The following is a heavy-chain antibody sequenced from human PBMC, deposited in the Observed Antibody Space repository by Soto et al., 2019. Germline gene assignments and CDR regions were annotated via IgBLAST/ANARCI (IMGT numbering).Heavy chain of an antibody. CDR2: INAGNGNT. Sequence: GASVKVSCKDSRYTFTSYAMHWVRQAPGQRLEWMGWINAGNGNTKYSQKFQGRVTVTRDTSASTAYMELSSLRSEDTAVYYCGRSSGYYVIAYWGKGTLVTVSS. CDR1: RYTFTSYA. CDR3: GRSSGYYVIAY. D-gene: IGHD3-22*01. V-gene: IGHV1-3*01. J-gene: IGHJ4*02.